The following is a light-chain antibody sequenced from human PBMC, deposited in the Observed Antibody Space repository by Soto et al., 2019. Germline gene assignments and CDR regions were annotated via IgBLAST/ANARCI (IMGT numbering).Light chain of an antibody. J-gene: IGKJ4*01. CDR2: AAY. CDR3: QKYNSAPLT. Sequence: DIQMTQSPSSLSASVGDRVTITCRASQGIRSYLAWYQQKPGKVPKLLISAAYTLQSGVPSRFSGSGSGTDFTLTISRLQPEDVATYYCQKYNSAPLTFGGGTKVEIK. V-gene: IGKV1-27*01. CDR1: QGIRSY.